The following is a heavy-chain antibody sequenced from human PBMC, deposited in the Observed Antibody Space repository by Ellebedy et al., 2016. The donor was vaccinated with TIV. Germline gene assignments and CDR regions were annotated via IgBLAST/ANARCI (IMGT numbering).Heavy chain of an antibody. CDR3: ARVRVLDILTGYQLHYYGMDV. D-gene: IGHD3-9*01. J-gene: IGHJ6*02. Sequence: GESLKISCAASGFTFSSYAMHWVRQAPGKGLEWMAVISYGGSNKYYADSVKGRLTISRDNSKNTLYLQMNSLRAEDTAVYYCARVRVLDILTGYQLHYYGMDVWGQGTTVTVSS. V-gene: IGHV3-30-3*01. CDR2: ISYGGSNK. CDR1: GFTFSSYA.